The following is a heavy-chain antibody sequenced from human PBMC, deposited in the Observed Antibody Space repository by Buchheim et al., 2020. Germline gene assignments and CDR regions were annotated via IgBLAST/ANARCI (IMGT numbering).Heavy chain of an antibody. Sequence: QVQLVESGGGVVQPGRSLRLSCAASGFTFSSYGMPWVRQAPGKGLEWVAVISYDGSNKYYADSVKGRFTISRDNSKNTLYLQMHSLGAEDTAVYSCGKQMGGPYCSGGSCYAFDIRGQGK. CDR3: GKQMGGPYCSGGSCYAFDI. D-gene: IGHD2-15*01. CDR1: GFTFSSYG. J-gene: IGHJ3*02. CDR2: ISYDGSNK. V-gene: IGHV3-30*18.